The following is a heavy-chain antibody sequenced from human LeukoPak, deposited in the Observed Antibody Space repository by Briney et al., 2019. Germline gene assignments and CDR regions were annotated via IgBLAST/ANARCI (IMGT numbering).Heavy chain of an antibody. D-gene: IGHD3-22*01. Sequence: EASVKVSCKASGYTFTSYGISWVRQAPGQGLEWMGWISAYNGNTNYAQKLQGRVTMTTDTSTSTAYMELRSLRSDDTAVYYCARDGDSSGCRNAFDIWGQGTMVTVSS. CDR3: ARDGDSSGCRNAFDI. CDR1: GYTFTSYG. CDR2: ISAYNGNT. V-gene: IGHV1-18*01. J-gene: IGHJ3*02.